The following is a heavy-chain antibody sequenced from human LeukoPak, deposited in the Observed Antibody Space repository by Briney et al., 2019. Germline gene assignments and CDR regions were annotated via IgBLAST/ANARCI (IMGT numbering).Heavy chain of an antibody. CDR3: ARDGWGVGATSDY. Sequence: GGSLRLSCAASGFTFSSYAMHWVRQVPGKGLEYVSAISSNGGSTYYANSVKGRFTISRDNSKNTLYLQMGSLRAEDMAVYYCARDGWGVGATSDYWGQGTLVTVSS. CDR1: GFTFSSYA. CDR2: ISSNGGST. D-gene: IGHD1-26*01. J-gene: IGHJ4*02. V-gene: IGHV3-64*01.